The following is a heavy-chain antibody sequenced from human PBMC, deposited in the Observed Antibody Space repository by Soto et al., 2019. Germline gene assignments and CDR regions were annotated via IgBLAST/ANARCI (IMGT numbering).Heavy chain of an antibody. J-gene: IGHJ5*02. CDR2: ISSNSAYI. Sequence: GGSLRLSCAATGFTIRIFTMNWVRHAPGKGLEWVSTISSNSAYIYYTDALRGRFTISRDNAKNSLHLQMNSLRAEDTAVYYCTRDASRDSSARGWFDPWGPGTLVTVSS. D-gene: IGHD6-13*01. CDR3: TRDASRDSSARGWFDP. V-gene: IGHV3-21*01. CDR1: GFTIRIFT.